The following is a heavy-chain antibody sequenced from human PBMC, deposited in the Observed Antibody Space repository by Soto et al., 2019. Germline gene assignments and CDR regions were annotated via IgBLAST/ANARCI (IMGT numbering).Heavy chain of an antibody. CDR3: AGFLYGDYEGGLDAFDI. V-gene: IGHV3-48*01. J-gene: IGHJ3*02. CDR2: ISSSSTI. D-gene: IGHD4-17*01. Sequence: GGSLRLSCTASGFTFSSYSMNWVRQAPGKGLEWVSYISSSSTIYYADSVKGRFTISRDNAKNSLYLQMNSLRAEDTAVYYCAGFLYGDYEGGLDAFDIWGQGTMVTVSS. CDR1: GFTFSSYS.